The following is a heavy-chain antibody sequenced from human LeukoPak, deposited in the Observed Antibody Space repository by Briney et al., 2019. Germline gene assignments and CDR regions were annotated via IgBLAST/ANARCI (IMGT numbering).Heavy chain of an antibody. CDR3: ARLSALTGYYPPTPLFDY. CDR2: IYYSGST. Sequence: PSETLSLTCTVSGGSISSYYWSWIRQPPGKGLEWIGYIYYSGSTNYNPSLKSRVTISVDTSKNQFSLKLSSVTAADTAVYYCARLSALTGYYPPTPLFDYWGQGTLVTVSS. J-gene: IGHJ4*02. V-gene: IGHV4-59*01. CDR1: GGSISSYY. D-gene: IGHD3-9*01.